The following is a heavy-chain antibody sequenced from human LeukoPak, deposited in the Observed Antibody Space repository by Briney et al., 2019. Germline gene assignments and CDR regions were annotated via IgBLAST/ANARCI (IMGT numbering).Heavy chain of an antibody. J-gene: IGHJ4*02. Sequence: GGSLRLPCAASGFTFSSYAMSWVRQAPGKGLEWVSAISGSGGSTYYADSVKGRFTISRDNSKNTLYLQMNSLRAEDTAVYYCAKDSAVAPYYFDYWGQGTLVTVSS. V-gene: IGHV3-23*01. D-gene: IGHD6-19*01. CDR2: ISGSGGST. CDR1: GFTFSSYA. CDR3: AKDSAVAPYYFDY.